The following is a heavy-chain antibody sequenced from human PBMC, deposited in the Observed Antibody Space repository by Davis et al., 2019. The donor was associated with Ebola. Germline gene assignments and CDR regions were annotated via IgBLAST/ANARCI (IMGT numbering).Heavy chain of an antibody. V-gene: IGHV4-39*07. CDR1: GGSISSSTYY. Sequence: PSETLSLTCTVSGGSISSSTYYWGWIRQPPGKGLEWIGSIYYSGSTYYNPSLKSRVTISVDTSKNQFSLKLSSVTAADTAVYYCASSFGVPNYFDYWGQGTLVTVSS. CDR3: ASSFGVPNYFDY. CDR2: IYYSGST. J-gene: IGHJ4*02. D-gene: IGHD3-3*01.